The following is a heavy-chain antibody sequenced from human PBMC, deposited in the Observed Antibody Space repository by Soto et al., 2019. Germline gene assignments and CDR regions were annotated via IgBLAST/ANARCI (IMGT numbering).Heavy chain of an antibody. CDR2: INPADSDT. CDR3: VSRDSPGYYSH. D-gene: IGHD3-9*01. CDR1: GYSFTNYW. V-gene: IGHV5-51*01. Sequence: GESLKISCKGSGYSFTNYWIGWVRQMPGKGLEWMGIINPADSDTRYSPSFQGQVTVSVDKSISTAYLQRGSLKASDTAMYYCVSRDSPGYYSHWGQGTPVTVSS. J-gene: IGHJ4*02.